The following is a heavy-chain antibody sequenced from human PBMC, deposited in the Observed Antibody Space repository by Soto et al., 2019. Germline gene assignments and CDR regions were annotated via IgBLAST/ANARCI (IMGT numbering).Heavy chain of an antibody. D-gene: IGHD3-16*01. J-gene: IGHJ6*02. Sequence: SETLSLTCTVSGGSISSGGYYWSWIRQHPGKGLEWIGYIYYSGSTYYNPSLKSRVTISVDTSKNQFSLKLSSVTAADTAVYYCAREGAVTFPYYYYGMDVWGQGTTVTVSS. CDR3: AREGAVTFPYYYYGMDV. CDR2: IYYSGST. V-gene: IGHV4-31*03. CDR1: GGSISSGGYY.